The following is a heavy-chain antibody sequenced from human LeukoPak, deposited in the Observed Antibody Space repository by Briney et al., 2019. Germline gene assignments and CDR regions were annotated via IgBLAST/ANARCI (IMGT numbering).Heavy chain of an antibody. J-gene: IGHJ6*02. CDR3: VKTCSTTSCYGKFV. Sequence: GGSLRLSCAASGFIFSNYDMNWVRQAPGKGLEWVSGILGNDGRTYYADSVKGRLTIARDNSNNTLYLQMNRLRVEDTAVYYCVKTCSTTSCYGKFVWSRGTTVTVSS. CDR2: ILGNDGRT. CDR1: GFIFSNYD. V-gene: IGHV3-23*01. D-gene: IGHD2-2*01.